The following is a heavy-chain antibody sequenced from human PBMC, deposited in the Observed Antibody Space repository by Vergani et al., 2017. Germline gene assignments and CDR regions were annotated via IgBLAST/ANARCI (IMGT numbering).Heavy chain of an antibody. D-gene: IGHD6-13*01. CDR3: ARVQESFQARRWYWFDP. CDR1: GGSISSYY. J-gene: IGHJ5*02. V-gene: IGHV4-4*07. CDR2: IYTSGIT. Sequence: QVQLQESGPGLVKPSETLSLTCTVPGGSISSYYWSWIRQPAGKGLEWIGRIYTSGITNYNPSLKSRVTMSVDTSKNQFSLKLSSVTAADTAVYYCARVQESFQARRWYWFDPWGQGTLVTVSS.